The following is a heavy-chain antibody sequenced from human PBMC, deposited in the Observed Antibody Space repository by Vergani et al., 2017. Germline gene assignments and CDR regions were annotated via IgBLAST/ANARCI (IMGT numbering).Heavy chain of an antibody. CDR3: AKDLTSGAYGMDV. J-gene: IGHJ6*02. V-gene: IGHV3-30*02. CDR2: IRYDGSNK. Sequence: VQLLESGGDLVQPGGSLRLSCAASGFTFSSFAMHWVRQAPGKGLEWVAFIRYDGSNKYYADSVKGRFTISRDNSKNTLSLQMNSLRAEDTAVYYCAKDLTSGAYGMDVWGQGTTVTVSS. CDR1: GFTFSSFA. D-gene: IGHD3-10*01.